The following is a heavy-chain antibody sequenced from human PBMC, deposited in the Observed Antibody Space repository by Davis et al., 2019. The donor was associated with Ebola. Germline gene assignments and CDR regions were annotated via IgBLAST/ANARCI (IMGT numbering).Heavy chain of an antibody. CDR1: VGTFSSYA. Sequence: SVTVSCKASVGTFSSYAISWVRQVPGQGLEWMGGIIPIFGTANYAQKFQGRVTITADKSTSTAYMELSSLRSEDTAVYYCAREFLNGMDVWGQGTTVTVSS. D-gene: IGHD2/OR15-2a*01. J-gene: IGHJ6*02. CDR2: IIPIFGTA. V-gene: IGHV1-69*06. CDR3: AREFLNGMDV.